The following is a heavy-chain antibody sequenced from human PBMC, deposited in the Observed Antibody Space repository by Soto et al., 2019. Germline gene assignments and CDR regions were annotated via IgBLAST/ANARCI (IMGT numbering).Heavy chain of an antibody. J-gene: IGHJ4*02. CDR3: ARGLQSLFDY. V-gene: IGHV3-33*01. CDR1: GFTFGNYG. CDR2: IWFDGNKQ. Sequence: GGSLRLSCAASGFTFGNYGMHWVRQAPGKGLEWVAVIWFDGNKQHYADSVKGRFTISRDNSKNTLYVQMTSLRAEDTAVYYRARGLQSLFDYWGQGTLVTVSS.